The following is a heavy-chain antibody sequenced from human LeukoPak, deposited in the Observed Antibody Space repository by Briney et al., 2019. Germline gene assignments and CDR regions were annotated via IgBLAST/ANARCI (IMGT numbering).Heavy chain of an antibody. J-gene: IGHJ1*01. Sequence: ASVKVSCKASGYTFTSYGISWVRQAPGQGLEWMGWISAYNGNTNYAQKLQGRVTMTRDTSISTAYMELSRLTSDDTAFYYCARGSYDSSDFEYFHHWGQGALLTVSS. V-gene: IGHV1-18*01. CDR2: ISAYNGNT. CDR3: ARGSYDSSDFEYFHH. CDR1: GYTFTSYG. D-gene: IGHD3-22*01.